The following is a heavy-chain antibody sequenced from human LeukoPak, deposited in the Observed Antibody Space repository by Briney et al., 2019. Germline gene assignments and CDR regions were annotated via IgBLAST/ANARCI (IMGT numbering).Heavy chain of an antibody. J-gene: IGHJ3*02. Sequence: SGTLSLTCTVSGGSISSGDYYWSWIRQPPGKGLEWIGYIYYSGSTYYNPSLKSRVTISVDTSKNQFSLKLSSVTAADTAVYYCARDYYDSSGYARGAFDIWGQGTMVTVSS. CDR3: ARDYYDSSGYARGAFDI. CDR2: IYYSGST. V-gene: IGHV4-30-4*01. D-gene: IGHD3-22*01. CDR1: GGSISSGDYY.